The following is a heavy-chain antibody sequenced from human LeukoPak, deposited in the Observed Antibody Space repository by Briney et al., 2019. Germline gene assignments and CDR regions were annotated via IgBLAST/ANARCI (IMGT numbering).Heavy chain of an antibody. CDR2: ISWNSGSI. J-gene: IGHJ4*02. D-gene: IGHD3-10*01. Sequence: PGRSLRLSCAASGFTFDDYAMHWIRQAPGKGLEWVSGISWNSGSIGYADSVKGRFTISRDNAKNSLYLQMNTLRPEDTAVYYCARGRGTDYWGQGTLVTVSS. CDR3: ARGRGTDY. V-gene: IGHV3-9*01. CDR1: GFTFDDYA.